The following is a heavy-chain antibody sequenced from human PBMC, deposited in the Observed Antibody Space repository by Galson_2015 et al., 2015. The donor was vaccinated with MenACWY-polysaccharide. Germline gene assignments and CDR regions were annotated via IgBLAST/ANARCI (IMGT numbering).Heavy chain of an antibody. CDR1: GYTFTNYY. Sequence: SAQVSCKASGYTFTNYYMHWVRQAPGHGLEWKGIINPSGGSTSYAQKFQGRVTMTRETSTSTVYMELSSLRSEDTAVYYCARSGDVVTGFGYFYMDVWGKGTTVTVSS. J-gene: IGHJ6*03. CDR2: INPSGGST. CDR3: ARSGDVVTGFGYFYMDV. D-gene: IGHD5-18*01. V-gene: IGHV1-46*01.